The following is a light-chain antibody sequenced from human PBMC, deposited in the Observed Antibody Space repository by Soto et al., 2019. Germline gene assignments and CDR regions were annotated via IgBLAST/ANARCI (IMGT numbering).Light chain of an antibody. J-gene: IGLJ2*01. V-gene: IGLV1-47*01. CDR3: GGWDDSLSGPV. CDR1: SSNIGSNY. CDR2: RNN. Sequence: QSVLTQPPSASGTPGQRANISCSGSSSNIGSNYVYWYRQFPGTAPKLLIQRNNQRPSGVPARFSGSKSGTSASLAISGLRSEDEADYYCGGWDDSLSGPVFGGGTKVTVL.